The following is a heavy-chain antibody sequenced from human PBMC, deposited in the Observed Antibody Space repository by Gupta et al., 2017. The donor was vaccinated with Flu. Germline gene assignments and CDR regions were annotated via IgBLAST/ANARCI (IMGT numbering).Heavy chain of an antibody. Sequence: QLQLQESGPVLVKPSETLSLTCAVSGGSISSRSYYWGWIRQPPGKGLEWIGSISYSGSTYYKPSLKSRITMSVDTSKNQFSLKLSSVTAADTAVYYCARQGRYLQATTFDYWGQGTLVTVSS. CDR3: ARQGRYLQATTFDY. CDR1: GGSISSRSYY. V-gene: IGHV4-39*01. CDR2: ISYSGST. J-gene: IGHJ4*02. D-gene: IGHD5-24*01.